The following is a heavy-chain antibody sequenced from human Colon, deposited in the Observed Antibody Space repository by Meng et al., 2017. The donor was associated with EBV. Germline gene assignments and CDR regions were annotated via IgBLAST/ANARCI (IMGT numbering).Heavy chain of an antibody. J-gene: IGHJ4*02. V-gene: IGHV4-61*01. Sequence: VHVSEWGPGLVKPSETLSLTCTVSGGSVSSGSYDWSWIRQPPGKGLEWIGYIYYSGSTNYNPSLQSRVTISVDMSKNQFSLKLSSVTAADTAVYYCARSVYSSGWYGAYYFDYWGQGTLVTVSS. CDR1: GGSVSSGSYD. CDR2: IYYSGST. CDR3: ARSVYSSGWYGAYYFDY. D-gene: IGHD6-19*01.